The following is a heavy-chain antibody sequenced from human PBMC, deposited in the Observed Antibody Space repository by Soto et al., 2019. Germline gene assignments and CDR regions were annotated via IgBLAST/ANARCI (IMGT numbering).Heavy chain of an antibody. CDR1: GFSISNYA. CDR2: ISDSGAKT. J-gene: IGHJ4*02. V-gene: IGHV3-23*01. CDR3: AKDGIRKDDY. Sequence: PVGSLRLSCSASGFSISNYAMSWVRQAPGKGLEWVSSISDSGAKTFYADSVRGRFAISRDTSKNTVYMQMNNLRTEDTALYYCAKDGIRKDDYWGQGTLVTVSS.